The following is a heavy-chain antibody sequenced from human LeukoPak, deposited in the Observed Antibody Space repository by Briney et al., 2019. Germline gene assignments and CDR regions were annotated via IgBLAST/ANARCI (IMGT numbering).Heavy chain of an antibody. D-gene: IGHD3-22*01. Sequence: GGSLRLSCAASGFTFSSYSMNWVRQAPGKGLEWVSSISSSSSYIYYADSVKGRFTISRDNAKNSLYLQMNSLRAEDTAVYYCARETDSSGYYYTGAFDIWGQGAMVTVSS. V-gene: IGHV3-21*01. J-gene: IGHJ3*02. CDR3: ARETDSSGYYYTGAFDI. CDR2: ISSSSSYI. CDR1: GFTFSSYS.